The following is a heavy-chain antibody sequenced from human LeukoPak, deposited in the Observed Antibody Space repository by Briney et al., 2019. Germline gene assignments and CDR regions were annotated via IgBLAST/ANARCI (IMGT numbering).Heavy chain of an antibody. CDR1: GFTFSSYE. CDR2: ISSSGRTI. V-gene: IGHV3-48*03. J-gene: IGHJ3*02. Sequence: QTGGSLRLSCAVSGFTFSSYEMNWVRQAPGKGLEWVSYISSSGRTIYNADSVKGRFTISRDNAKNSLYLQMNSLRAEDTAVYYCASYYYDGSGYWVHAFDIWGQGTMVTVSS. CDR3: ASYYYDGSGYWVHAFDI. D-gene: IGHD3-22*01.